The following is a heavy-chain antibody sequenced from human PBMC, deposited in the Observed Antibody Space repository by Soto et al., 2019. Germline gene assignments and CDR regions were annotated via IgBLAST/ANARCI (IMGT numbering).Heavy chain of an antibody. J-gene: IGHJ4*02. CDR3: ARRGSGSYYDY. Sequence: EVQLLESGGGLVQPGGSLRLSFAASGFTFSSYAMRWVRQAPGKGLEWVSAISGSGGSTYYADSVKGRFTISRDNSKNTLYLKMNSLSAEDKAVYYCARRGSGSYYDYWGQGTLVTVSS. V-gene: IGHV3-23*01. CDR2: ISGSGGST. CDR1: GFTFSSYA. D-gene: IGHD1-26*01.